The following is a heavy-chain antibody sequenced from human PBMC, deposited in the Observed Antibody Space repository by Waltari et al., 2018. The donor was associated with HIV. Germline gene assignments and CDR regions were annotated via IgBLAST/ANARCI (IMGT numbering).Heavy chain of an antibody. J-gene: IGHJ4*02. CDR2: IYYSGST. CDR1: GGSVSSGGNY. D-gene: IGHD3-10*01. CDR3: ARDVLLNYFDY. Sequence: QVQLQESGPGLVKPSETLSLTCTVSGGSVSSGGNYWTWIRQPPGKELEWIGYIYYSGSTNYNPSLKSRVTISVDTSKNQFSLKLSSVTAADTAVYYCARDVLLNYFDYWGQGTLVTVSS. V-gene: IGHV4-61*08.